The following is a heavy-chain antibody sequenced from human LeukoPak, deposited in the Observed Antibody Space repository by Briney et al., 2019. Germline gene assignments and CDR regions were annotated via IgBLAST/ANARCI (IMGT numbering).Heavy chain of an antibody. Sequence: GGSLRLSCAASGFTFSSYGMHWVRQAPGKGLEWVAFIRYDGSNKYYADSVKGRFTISRDNSKNTLYLQMNSLRAEDTAVYYCARDALELEIYYYYYMDVWGKGTTVTVSS. V-gene: IGHV3-30*02. J-gene: IGHJ6*03. CDR2: IRYDGSNK. D-gene: IGHD1-7*01. CDR1: GFTFSSYG. CDR3: ARDALELEIYYYYYMDV.